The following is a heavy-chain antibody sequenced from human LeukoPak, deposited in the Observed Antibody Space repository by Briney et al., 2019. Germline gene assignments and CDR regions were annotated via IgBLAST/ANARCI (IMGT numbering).Heavy chain of an antibody. CDR1: GYSFASHW. Sequence: HGASLKISCKGSGYSFASHWIGWVRQMPGKGLEWMGIIYPGDSDTRYSPSFQGQVTISADKSISTAYLQWSSLKASDTAMYYCARRRDLYSGSYYPFDYWGQGTLVTVSS. CDR3: ARRRDLYSGSYYPFDY. J-gene: IGHJ4*02. V-gene: IGHV5-51*01. D-gene: IGHD1-26*01. CDR2: IYPGDSDT.